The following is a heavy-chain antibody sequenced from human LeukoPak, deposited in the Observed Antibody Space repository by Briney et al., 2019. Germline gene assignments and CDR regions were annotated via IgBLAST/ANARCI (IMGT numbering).Heavy chain of an antibody. Sequence: GASVKVSCKASGGTFGRNTISWVRQAPGQGLEWMGRIIPRDDKVNYAQEFQGRVTITADKSTTTAYMELSSLRSEDTAFYYCARDIDWNHDYWGQGTLVTVSS. J-gene: IGHJ4*02. CDR1: GGTFGRNT. CDR3: ARDIDWNHDY. D-gene: IGHD1-1*01. V-gene: IGHV1-69*08. CDR2: IIPRDDKV.